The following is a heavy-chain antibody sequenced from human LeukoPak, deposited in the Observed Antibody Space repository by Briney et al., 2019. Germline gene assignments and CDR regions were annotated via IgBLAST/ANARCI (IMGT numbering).Heavy chain of an antibody. J-gene: IGHJ1*01. CDR3: AQQVGYCSSGSCYFTY. CDR1: GFSFNTYA. CDR2: ISNTGGST. Sequence: GGSLRLSCAASGFSFNTYAMSWVRQAPGKGLEWVSAISNTGGSTYYADSVKGRFTTSRDKSKNTLSLQMNSLRAEDTAVYYCAQQVGYCSSGSCYFTYWGQGTLVTVSS. V-gene: IGHV3-23*01. D-gene: IGHD2-15*01.